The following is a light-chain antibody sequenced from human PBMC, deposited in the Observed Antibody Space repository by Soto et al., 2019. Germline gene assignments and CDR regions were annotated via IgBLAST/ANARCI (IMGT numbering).Light chain of an antibody. CDR1: QSVSSSY. V-gene: IGKV3-20*01. CDR3: QQYGSSPPYT. Sequence: EIVLTQSPGTLSLSPGERATLSCRASQSVSSSYLACYQQKPGQAPRLLIYGASSRATGIPDRFSGSGSGTDFTLTISRLEPEDFAVYYCQQYGSSPPYTFGQGTKLDIK. CDR2: GAS. J-gene: IGKJ2*01.